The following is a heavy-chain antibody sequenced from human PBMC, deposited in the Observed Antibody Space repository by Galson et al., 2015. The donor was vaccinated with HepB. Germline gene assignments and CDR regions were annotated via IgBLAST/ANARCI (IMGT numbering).Heavy chain of an antibody. CDR3: AARAAYCGGDCYFPVDY. Sequence: SCKASGGTFSSYAISWVRQAPGQGLEWMGGIIPIFGTANYAQKFQGRVTITADESTSTAYMELSSLRSEDTAVYYCAARAAYCGGDCYFPVDYWGQGTLVTVSS. V-gene: IGHV1-69*01. CDR1: GGTFSSYA. J-gene: IGHJ4*02. CDR2: IIPIFGTA. D-gene: IGHD2-21*02.